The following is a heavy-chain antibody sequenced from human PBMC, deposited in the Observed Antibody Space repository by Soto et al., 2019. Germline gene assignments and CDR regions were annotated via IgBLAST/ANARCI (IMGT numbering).Heavy chain of an antibody. CDR1: CHSFSSCY. D-gene: IGHD2-21*02. Sequence: TLSLTFPLTCHSFSSCYLGCIQKPPGKGLEWIGYIYGSANTNYSPSLKSRLTMSLDTSKSHFSLKLISVTAADTAVYYCARHLYLTATYLAAFDVWGHGTMVT. CDR3: ARHLYLTATYLAAFDV. CDR2: IYGSANT. V-gene: IGHV4-59*08. J-gene: IGHJ3*01.